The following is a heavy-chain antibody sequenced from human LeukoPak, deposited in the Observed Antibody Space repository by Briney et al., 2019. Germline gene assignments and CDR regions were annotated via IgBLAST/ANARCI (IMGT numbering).Heavy chain of an antibody. CDR1: GFTFSSYE. J-gene: IGHJ6*04. V-gene: IGHV3-48*03. CDR2: ISSSGSTI. CDR3: AELGITMIGGV. Sequence: GGSLRLSCAASGFTFSSYEMNWVRQAPGKALEWVSYISSSGSTIYYADSVEGRFTISRDNAKNSLYLQMNSLRVEDTAVYYCAELGITMIGGVWGKGTTVTISS. D-gene: IGHD3-10*02.